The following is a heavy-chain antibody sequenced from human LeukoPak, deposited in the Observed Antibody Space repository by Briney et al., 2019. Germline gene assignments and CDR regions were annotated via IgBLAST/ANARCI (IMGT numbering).Heavy chain of an antibody. Sequence: GESLKISCKGSGYSFTSYWIGWVRQMPGKGRGWMGIIYPGDSDTRYSPSFQGQVTISADKSISTAYLQWSSLKASDTAMCYCARRSTPPYYYDSSGYLGAFDIWGQGTMVTVSS. CDR3: ARRSTPPYYYDSSGYLGAFDI. CDR2: IYPGDSDT. V-gene: IGHV5-51*01. D-gene: IGHD3-22*01. CDR1: GYSFTSYW. J-gene: IGHJ3*02.